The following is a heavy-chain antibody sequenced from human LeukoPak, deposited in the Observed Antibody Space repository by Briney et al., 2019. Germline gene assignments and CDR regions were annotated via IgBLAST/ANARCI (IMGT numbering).Heavy chain of an antibody. CDR2: IKSKIDGGTT. V-gene: IGHV3-15*01. CDR1: GFTFSNAW. J-gene: IGHJ5*02. Sequence: GGSLRLSCVASGFTFSNAWMSWVRQAPGKGLEWVGRIKSKIDGGTTDYAAPLKGRFIISRDDSKNTLYLQMSSLRTEDTAVYYCTTNSAGPWGQGTLVTVSS. D-gene: IGHD4-11*01. CDR3: TTNSAGP.